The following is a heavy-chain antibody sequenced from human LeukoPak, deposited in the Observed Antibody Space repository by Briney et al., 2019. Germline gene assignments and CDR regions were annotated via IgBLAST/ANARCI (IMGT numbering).Heavy chain of an antibody. Sequence: PGGSLRLFCAASERTVSSNYMSWVRQAPGKGLEWVANRKQDGSEKYYVDSVKGRFTISRDNSKNILYLQMNSLRGEDTAVYYCAKDRCSNGIGCLYYYMDVWGKGTTVTISS. CDR3: AKDRCSNGIGCLYYYMDV. CDR2: RKQDGSEK. D-gene: IGHD2-8*01. J-gene: IGHJ6*03. V-gene: IGHV3-7*01. CDR1: ERTVSSNY.